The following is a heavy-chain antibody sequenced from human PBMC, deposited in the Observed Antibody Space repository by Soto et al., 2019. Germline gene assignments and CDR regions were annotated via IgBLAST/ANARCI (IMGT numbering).Heavy chain of an antibody. D-gene: IGHD3-3*01. CDR2: IYYSGST. V-gene: IGHV4-59*01. CDR1: GGSISSYY. Sequence: PSETLSLTCTVSGGSISSYYWSWIRQPPGKGLEWIGYIYYSGSTNYNPSLKSRVTISVDTSKNQFSLKLSSVTAADTAVYYCARQARDDFWSGYLRPWGQGTLVTVSS. CDR3: ARQARDDFWSGYLRP. J-gene: IGHJ4*02.